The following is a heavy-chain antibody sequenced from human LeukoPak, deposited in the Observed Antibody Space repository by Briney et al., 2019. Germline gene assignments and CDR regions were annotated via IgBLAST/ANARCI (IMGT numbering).Heavy chain of an antibody. CDR2: IYYSGST. D-gene: IGHD6-13*01. Sequence: SETLSLTCTVSGGSISSYYWSWIRQPPGKGLEWIGYIYYSGSTNYNPSLKSRVTISVDTSKNQFSLKLSSVTAADTAVYYCARDKVGSWYHYYYMDVWGKGTTVTVSS. J-gene: IGHJ6*03. CDR1: GGSISSYY. V-gene: IGHV4-59*01. CDR3: ARDKVGSWYHYYYMDV.